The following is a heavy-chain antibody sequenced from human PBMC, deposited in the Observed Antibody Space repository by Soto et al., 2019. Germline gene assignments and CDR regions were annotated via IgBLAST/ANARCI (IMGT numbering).Heavy chain of an antibody. J-gene: IGHJ4*02. V-gene: IGHV1-69*02. CDR1: GGTFSSYT. CDR2: IIPILGIA. Sequence: SVKVSCKASGGTFSSYTISWLRQAPGQGLEWMGRIIPILGIANYAQKFQGRVTITADKSTSTAYMELSSLRSEATPVYFFSYFLGDPRAFFYYWGQGTLVTVSS. D-gene: IGHD3-10*01. CDR3: SYFLGDPRAFFYY.